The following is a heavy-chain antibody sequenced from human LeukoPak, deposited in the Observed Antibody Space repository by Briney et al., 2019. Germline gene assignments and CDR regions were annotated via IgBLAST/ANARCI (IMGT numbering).Heavy chain of an antibody. CDR3: ARGPLRLGYCSGGSCYHFDY. CDR1: GYTFTSYG. V-gene: IGHV1-69*13. Sequence: SVKVSCKASGYTFTSYGISWVRQAPGQGLEWMGGIIPIFGTANYAQKFQGRVTITADESTSTAYMELSSLRSEDTAVYYCARGPLRLGYCSGGSCYHFDYWGQGTLVTVSS. D-gene: IGHD2-15*01. CDR2: IIPIFGTA. J-gene: IGHJ4*02.